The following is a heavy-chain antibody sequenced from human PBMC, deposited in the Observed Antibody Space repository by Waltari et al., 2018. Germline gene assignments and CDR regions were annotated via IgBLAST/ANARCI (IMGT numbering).Heavy chain of an antibody. CDR1: GYIFTSYA. D-gene: IGHD2-2*01. J-gene: IGHJ5*02. V-gene: IGHV7-4-1*02. Sequence: QVQLVQSGSELKKPGASVKISCKASGYIFTSYAIHWVRQAPGQGLELMGWIITSTGNPTYAQGFTGRSVFALDTSVSTAYLEINNLKAEDTAVYYCTREVVPAATIVVNWFDPWGQGTLVTVSS. CDR3: TREVVPAATIVVNWFDP. CDR2: IITSTGNP.